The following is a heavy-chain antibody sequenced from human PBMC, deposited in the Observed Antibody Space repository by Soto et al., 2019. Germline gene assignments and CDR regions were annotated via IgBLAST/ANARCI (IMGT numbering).Heavy chain of an antibody. J-gene: IGHJ4*02. CDR3: AAVAI. D-gene: IGHD5-12*01. Sequence: EVQLVESGGGLVQPGGSLRLSCAASGFTFSNYWMRWVRQAPGKGLESVANIKQDGTEKNYVDSVRAPFTISRDNAKNPLHPHMNSLTAEDTAVYYCAAVAIWGQGTLVTVSS. CDR1: GFTFSNYW. CDR2: IKQDGTEK. V-gene: IGHV3-7*03.